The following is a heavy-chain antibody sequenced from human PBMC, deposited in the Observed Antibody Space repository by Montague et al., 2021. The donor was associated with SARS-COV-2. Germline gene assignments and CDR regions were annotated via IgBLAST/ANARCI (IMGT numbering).Heavy chain of an antibody. J-gene: IGHJ5*01. CDR2: IFYNGST. D-gene: IGHD2-21*01. CDR1: FGSISTYY. V-gene: IGHV4-59*01. Sequence: SETLSLTCTVSFGSISTYYWSWIRQPPRKGLEWIGFIFYNGSTKYNPSLKRRVSISLDTSKNQFSLKLSSVTTADTAVYYCARQDAWAYCGDECYRGWFDSWGQGTLVTVSS. CDR3: ARQDAWAYCGDECYRGWFDS.